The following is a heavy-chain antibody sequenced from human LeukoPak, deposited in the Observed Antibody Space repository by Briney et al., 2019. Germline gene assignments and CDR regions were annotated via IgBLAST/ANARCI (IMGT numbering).Heavy chain of an antibody. CDR2: ISSSGSTI. J-gene: IGHJ4*02. V-gene: IGHV3-11*01. Sequence: PGGSLRLSCAASGFTFSDYYMSWIRLAPGKGLEWISYISSSGSTIYYADSVKGRFTISRDNARNSLYLQMNSLRAEDTAVYYCARERAIASLRPYYFDYWGQGTLVTVSS. CDR1: GFTFSDYY. CDR3: ARERAIASLRPYYFDY. D-gene: IGHD6-6*01.